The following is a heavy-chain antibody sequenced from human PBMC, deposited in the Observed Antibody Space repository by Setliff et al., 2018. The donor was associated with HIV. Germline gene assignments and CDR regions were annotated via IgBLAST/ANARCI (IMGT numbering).Heavy chain of an antibody. Sequence: SVKVSCKASGVTFNYSFITWVRQAPGQGLEWMVGVVPTIHEATYAQKFQGRVTITADESATPVYMVMSGVTSEETAIYYCARGADASGYFYREYLQRCSQGTLVTVSS. D-gene: IGHD3-22*01. CDR2: VVPTIHEA. V-gene: IGHV1-69*13. CDR3: ARGADASGYFYREYLQR. J-gene: IGHJ1*01. CDR1: GVTFNYSF.